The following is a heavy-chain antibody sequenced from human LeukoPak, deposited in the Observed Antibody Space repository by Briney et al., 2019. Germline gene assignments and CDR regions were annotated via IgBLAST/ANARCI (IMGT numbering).Heavy chain of an antibody. CDR2: IYPGDSDT. V-gene: IGHV5-51*01. Sequence: GESLKISCKGPGYSFTSYWIGWVRQMPGKGLEWMGIIYPGDSDTRYSPSFQGQVTISADKSISTAYLQWSSLKASDTAMYYCAIMDDSSGYTVGFDYWGQGTLVTVSS. CDR1: GYSFTSYW. CDR3: AIMDDSSGYTVGFDY. D-gene: IGHD3-22*01. J-gene: IGHJ4*02.